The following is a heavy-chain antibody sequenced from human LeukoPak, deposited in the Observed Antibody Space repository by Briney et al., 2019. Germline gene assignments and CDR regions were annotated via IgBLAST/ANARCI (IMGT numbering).Heavy chain of an antibody. CDR3: AKDRVDGSGSQFDS. CDR2: SGSGAMT. J-gene: IGHJ4*02. V-gene: IGHV3-69-1*01. Sequence: GGSLRLSCAASGFTFSDYYMSWIRQAPGKGLEWVSSSGSGAMTYYADSVKGRFTISRDNAMDTLYLQMNSLRADDTAVYYCAKDRVDGSGSQFDSWGQGSLVIVSS. D-gene: IGHD3-10*01. CDR1: GFTFSDYY.